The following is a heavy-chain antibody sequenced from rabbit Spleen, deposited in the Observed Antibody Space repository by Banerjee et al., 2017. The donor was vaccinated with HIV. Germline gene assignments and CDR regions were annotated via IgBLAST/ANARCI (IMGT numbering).Heavy chain of an antibody. CDR3: ARSGHVNGDYIWDL. CDR1: GFTISSYYY. V-gene: IGHV1S40*01. D-gene: IGHD1-1*01. Sequence: QSLEESGGDLVKPGASLTLTCTASGFTISSYYYMCWVRQAPGKGLEWIGCIYVGRGSTHYANWAKGRVTMYKTSSTTVTLQLTSLTAADTATYFCARSGHVNGDYIWDLWGPGTLVTVS. J-gene: IGHJ4*01. CDR2: IYVGRGST.